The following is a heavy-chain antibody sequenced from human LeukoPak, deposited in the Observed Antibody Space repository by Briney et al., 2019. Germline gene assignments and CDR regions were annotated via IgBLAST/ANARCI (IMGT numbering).Heavy chain of an antibody. D-gene: IGHD3-22*01. J-gene: IGHJ4*02. Sequence: GGSLRLSCAASGFTFSSYAMHWVRQAPGKGLEWVAVEGSKKYYADSVKGRFTISRDNSKNTLFLQMNSLRAEDTAVYYCAKDLRTSGYYPYYFDYWGQGTLVTVSS. V-gene: IGHV3-30*18. CDR3: AKDLRTSGYYPYYFDY. CDR1: GFTFSSYA. CDR2: EGSKK.